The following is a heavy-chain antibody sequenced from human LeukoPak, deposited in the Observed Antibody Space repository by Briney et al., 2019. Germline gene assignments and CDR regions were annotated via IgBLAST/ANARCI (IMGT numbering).Heavy chain of an antibody. J-gene: IGHJ4*02. CDR1: GFTFSTYA. CDR3: AKGRDGYNLGSSDY. D-gene: IGHD5-24*01. Sequence: GSLRLSCVASGFTFSTYAMCWVRQVPGKGLEGVSAISGSGGSTYYADSVKGRFTISRDNSTTTLYLQMNSLRAEDTALYYCAKGRDGYNLGSSDYWGQGTLVTVSS. V-gene: IGHV3-23*01. CDR2: ISGSGGST.